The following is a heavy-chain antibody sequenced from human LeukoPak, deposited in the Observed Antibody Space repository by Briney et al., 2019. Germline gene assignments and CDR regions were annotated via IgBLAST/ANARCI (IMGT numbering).Heavy chain of an antibody. Sequence: ASVKVSCKASGYTFTSYDINWVRQATGQGLEWMGWMNPNSGNTGYAQKFQGRVTTTRNTSISTAYMELCSLRSEDTAVYYCARQVGFGELAKAFDIWGQGTMVTVSS. V-gene: IGHV1-8*03. D-gene: IGHD3-10*01. CDR1: GYTFTSYD. J-gene: IGHJ3*02. CDR2: MNPNSGNT. CDR3: ARQVGFGELAKAFDI.